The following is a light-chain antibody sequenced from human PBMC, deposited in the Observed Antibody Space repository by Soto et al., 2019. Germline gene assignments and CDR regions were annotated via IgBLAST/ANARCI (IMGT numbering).Light chain of an antibody. CDR1: QSVNSW. CDR3: QQFSSYSRT. Sequence: DIQMTQSPSTLSAYVGDRVTITCRASQSVNSWLAWYQQKPGRAPKLLIYSVSNLDSGVPSRFSGSGSVTEFTLTISSLQPDDFATYYCQQFSSYSRTFGQGTKVDIK. V-gene: IGKV1-5*01. J-gene: IGKJ1*01. CDR2: SVS.